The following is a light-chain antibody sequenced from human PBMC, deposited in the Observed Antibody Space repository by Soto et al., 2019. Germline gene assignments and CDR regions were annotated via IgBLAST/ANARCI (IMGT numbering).Light chain of an antibody. V-gene: IGLV2-8*01. CDR1: SSDVGGYNY. CDR2: EVS. Sequence: QSALTQPPSASGSPGQSVTISCTGTSSDVGGYNYVSWYQQHPGKAPKLMIYEVSKRPSGVPDRFSGSKSGNTASLTVSGLQAVDEADYYCSSYAGSTVVFGGGTKVTVL. J-gene: IGLJ2*01. CDR3: SSYAGSTVV.